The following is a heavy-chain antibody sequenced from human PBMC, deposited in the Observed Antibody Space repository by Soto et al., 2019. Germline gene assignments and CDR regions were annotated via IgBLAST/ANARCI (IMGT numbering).Heavy chain of an antibody. Sequence: SETLSLTCSVSGGSFTNYYWSWIRQPAGKGLEYIGRINTNGNINYNPSLRSRVTMSVDSSKDQFSLSLTSVTAADTAVYYCARLQLPDVTGAFDIWGQGTMVTVSS. J-gene: IGHJ3*02. V-gene: IGHV4-4*07. CDR1: GGSFTNYY. CDR2: INTNGNI. D-gene: IGHD2-21*01. CDR3: ARLQLPDVTGAFDI.